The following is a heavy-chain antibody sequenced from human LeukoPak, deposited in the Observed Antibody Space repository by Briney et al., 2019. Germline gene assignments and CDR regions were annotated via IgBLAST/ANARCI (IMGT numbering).Heavy chain of an antibody. J-gene: IGHJ4*02. Sequence: GASVKVSCKASGGTFSSYAISWVRQAPGQGLEWMGGIIPIFGTANYAQKFQGRVTITADESTSTAYMELSSLRSEDTAVYYCARDRPNDYGDYGPFFHWGQGTLVTVSS. D-gene: IGHD4-17*01. CDR2: IIPIFGTA. CDR3: ARDRPNDYGDYGPFFH. CDR1: GGTFSSYA. V-gene: IGHV1-69*13.